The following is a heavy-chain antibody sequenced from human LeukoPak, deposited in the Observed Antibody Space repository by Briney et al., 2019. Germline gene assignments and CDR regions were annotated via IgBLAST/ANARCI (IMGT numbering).Heavy chain of an antibody. J-gene: IGHJ4*02. CDR1: GFIFSDYY. CDR2: SRNKANSYTT. V-gene: IGHV3-72*01. D-gene: IGHD2/OR15-2a*01. CDR3: TRGNMYDPDF. Sequence: GGSLRLSCAASGFIFSDYYMDWFRQTPEKGLEWVARSRNKANSYTTEYAASVRDRFTISRDDSKSSLYLQMNSLKTEDTAVYYCTRGNMYDPDFWGQGALVTVSS.